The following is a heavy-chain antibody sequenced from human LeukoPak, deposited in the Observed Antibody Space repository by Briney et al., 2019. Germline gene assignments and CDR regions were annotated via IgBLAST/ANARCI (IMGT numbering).Heavy chain of an antibody. Sequence: PSETLSLTCSVSGGSISTYLCSWIRQPAGKGLEWIGRIHTSGSINYNPSLESRVTMSVDTSKNQFSLNLSSVTAADTAVYYCASTLGYGWFDPWGQGTLVTVSS. J-gene: IGHJ5*02. V-gene: IGHV4-4*07. CDR2: IHTSGSI. D-gene: IGHD5-18*01. CDR3: ASTLGYGWFDP. CDR1: GGSISTYL.